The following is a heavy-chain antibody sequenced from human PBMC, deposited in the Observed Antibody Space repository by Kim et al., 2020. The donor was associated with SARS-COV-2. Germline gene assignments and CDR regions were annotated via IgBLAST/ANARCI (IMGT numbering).Heavy chain of an antibody. CDR2: ISSSSSYI. D-gene: IGHD2-15*01. J-gene: IGHJ6*02. Sequence: GGSLRLSCAASGFTFSSYSMNWVRQAPGKGLEWVSSISSSSSYIYYADSVKGRFTISRDNAKNSLYLQMNSLRAEDTAVYYCARDLTLGGSSRYYGMDVWGQGTTVTVSS. CDR3: ARDLTLGGSSRYYGMDV. V-gene: IGHV3-21*01. CDR1: GFTFSSYS.